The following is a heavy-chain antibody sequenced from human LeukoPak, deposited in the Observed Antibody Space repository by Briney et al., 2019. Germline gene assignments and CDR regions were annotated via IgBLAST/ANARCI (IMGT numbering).Heavy chain of an antibody. CDR2: IYYSGST. J-gene: IGHJ3*02. CDR1: GGSISSGDYY. CDR3: ARPKGYDSSGYYHIDAFDI. Sequence: SQTLSLTCTVSGGSISSGDYYWSWIRQPPGKGLEWIGYIYYSGSTYYNPSLKSRVTISVDTSKNQFSLKLSSVTAADTAVYYCARPKGYDSSGYYHIDAFDIWGQGTMVTVSS. D-gene: IGHD3-22*01. V-gene: IGHV4-30-4*01.